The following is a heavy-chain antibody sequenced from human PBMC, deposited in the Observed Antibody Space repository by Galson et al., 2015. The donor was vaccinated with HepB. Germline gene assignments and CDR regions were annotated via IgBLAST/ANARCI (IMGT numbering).Heavy chain of an antibody. CDR3: ARGVFDRGGGSPGYFYNRFDS. Sequence: SLRLSCAASGFRLDDYAMHWVRQAPGKGLEWVSGISWNRGRIGYADSVKGRFTISADKANNSLFLQMNSLRAEDAALYYCARGVFDRGGGSPGYFYNRFDSWGQGILVTVSS. V-gene: IGHV3-9*01. CDR2: ISWNRGRI. J-gene: IGHJ5*01. CDR1: GFRLDDYA. D-gene: IGHD3-9*01.